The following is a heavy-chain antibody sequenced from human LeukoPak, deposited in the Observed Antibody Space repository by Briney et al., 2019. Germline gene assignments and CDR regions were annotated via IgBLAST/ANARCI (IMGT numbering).Heavy chain of an antibody. V-gene: IGHV4-4*07. CDR2: IYTSGST. D-gene: IGHD1-26*01. J-gene: IGHJ6*03. Sequence: SETLSLTCTVSGGSISSYYWSWIRQPAGKGLEWIGRIYTSGSTNYNPSLKSRVTMSVDTSKNQFSLKLSSVTAADTAVYYCARERWELPRGYYMDVWGKGTTVTVSS. CDR1: GGSISSYY. CDR3: ARERWELPRGYYMDV.